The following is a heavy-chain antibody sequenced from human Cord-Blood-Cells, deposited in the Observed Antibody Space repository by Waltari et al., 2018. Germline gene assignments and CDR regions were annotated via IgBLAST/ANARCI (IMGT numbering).Heavy chain of an antibody. Sequence: QVQLQESGPGLVKPSETLSLTCAVPGYSISSGYYWGWIRQPPGKGLEWIGSIYHSGSTYDNPSLKSRVTISVDTSKNQFSLKLSSVTAADTAVYYCARAVGTGDLYWGQGTLVTVSS. V-gene: IGHV4-38-2*01. J-gene: IGHJ4*02. CDR3: ARAVGTGDLY. D-gene: IGHD7-27*01. CDR2: IYHSGST. CDR1: GYSISSGYY.